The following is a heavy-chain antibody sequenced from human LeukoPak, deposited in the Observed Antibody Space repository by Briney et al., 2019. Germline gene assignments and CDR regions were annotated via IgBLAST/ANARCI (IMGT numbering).Heavy chain of an antibody. CDR3: VRDYQFIQEV. D-gene: IGHD2-2*01. Sequence: GGSLRLSCVASGFTFSNYWMLWVRQAPGKGLMWVSLISTDGKSTRYAESVKGRFTISRDNAKNALYLQMDILRVEDTALYFCVRDYQFIQEVWGQGTAVTVSS. CDR2: ISTDGKST. CDR1: GFTFSNYW. V-gene: IGHV3-74*01. J-gene: IGHJ6*02.